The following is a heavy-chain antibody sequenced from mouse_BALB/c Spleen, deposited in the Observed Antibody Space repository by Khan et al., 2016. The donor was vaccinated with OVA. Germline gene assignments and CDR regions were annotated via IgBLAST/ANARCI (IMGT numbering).Heavy chain of an antibody. J-gene: IGHJ3*01. Sequence: QVQLQQSGPGLVAPSQSLSITCTVSGFSLTDYGVNWVRQPPGKGLVWLGMIWGDGSTDYNPALKSRLSINKDNSKSQVFLKMNNLRTDDTARYYCARELRLGGFAYWGQGTLVTV. CDR2: IWGDGST. CDR1: GFSLTDYG. D-gene: IGHD1-2*01. V-gene: IGHV2-6-7*01. CDR3: ARELRLGGFAY.